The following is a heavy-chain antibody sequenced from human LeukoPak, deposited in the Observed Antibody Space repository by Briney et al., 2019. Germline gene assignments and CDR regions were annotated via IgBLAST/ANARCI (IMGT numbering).Heavy chain of an antibody. CDR3: AKDQKKYYYDSSGYYSDY. V-gene: IGHV3-30*18. CDR1: GFTVSSYG. CDR2: ISYDGSNK. J-gene: IGHJ4*02. Sequence: PGGSLRLSCAASGFTVSSYGMHWVRQAPGKGLEWVAVISYDGSNKYYADSVKGRFTISRDNSKNTLYLQMNSLRAEDTAVYYCAKDQKKYYYDSSGYYSDYWGQGTLVTVSS. D-gene: IGHD3-22*01.